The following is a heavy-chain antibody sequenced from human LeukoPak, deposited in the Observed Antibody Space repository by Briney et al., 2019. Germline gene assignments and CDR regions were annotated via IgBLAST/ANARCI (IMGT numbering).Heavy chain of an antibody. CDR1: GYMFPNSW. CDR3: ARQSITIFGVPRGWFDP. Sequence: GESLKISCKGSGYMFPNSWIGWVRQMPGKGLEWMGIIYPDDSNTKYSPSFQGLVTISADKSISTAYLQWSSLKASDTAMYYCARQSITIFGVPRGWFDPWGQGTLVTVSS. J-gene: IGHJ5*02. D-gene: IGHD3-3*01. CDR2: IYPDDSNT. V-gene: IGHV5-51*01.